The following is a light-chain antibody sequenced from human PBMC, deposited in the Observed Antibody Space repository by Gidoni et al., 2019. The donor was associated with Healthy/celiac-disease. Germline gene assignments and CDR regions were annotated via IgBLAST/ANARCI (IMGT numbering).Light chain of an antibody. V-gene: IGKV3-11*01. J-gene: IGKJ4*01. CDR2: DAP. Sequence: EIVLTQSPATLSLSPGERATLSCRASQSVSSYLAWYQQKPGQAPRLLIYDAPNRATGIPARFSGSGSGTDFTLTISSLEPEDFAVYYCQQRSNWSEKLTFGGGTKVEIK. CDR1: QSVSSY. CDR3: QQRSNWSEKLT.